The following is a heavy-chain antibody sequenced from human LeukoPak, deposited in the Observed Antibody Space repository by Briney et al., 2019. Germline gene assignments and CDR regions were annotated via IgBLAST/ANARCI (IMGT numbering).Heavy chain of an antibody. CDR1: GGSISSSSYY. CDR3: ARDWGYNSGWFDY. V-gene: IGHV4-39*07. Sequence: SETLSLTCTVSGGSISSSSYYWGWIRQPPGKGLEWIGGIYYSGSTYYNPSLKSRVTISVDTSKNQFSLKLSSVTAADTAVYYCARDWGYNSGWFDYWGQGSLITVSS. CDR2: IYYSGST. D-gene: IGHD6-19*01. J-gene: IGHJ4*02.